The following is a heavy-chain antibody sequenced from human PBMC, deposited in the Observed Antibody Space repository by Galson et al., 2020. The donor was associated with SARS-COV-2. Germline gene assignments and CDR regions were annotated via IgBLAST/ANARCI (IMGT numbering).Heavy chain of an antibody. CDR1: GYTFIGNY. J-gene: IGHJ4*02. V-gene: IGHV1-2*02. CDR3: ARESPINNSSGWYYFDY. D-gene: IGHD6-19*01. CDR2: INPNSGGT. Sequence: ASVMVYCKASGYTFIGNYMHWVRQAPGQGLAWMGWINPNSGGTNYAQKFQGRVTMTRDTSISTAYMEVSRLRSDDTAVYYCARESPINNSSGWYYFDYWGQGTLVTVSS.